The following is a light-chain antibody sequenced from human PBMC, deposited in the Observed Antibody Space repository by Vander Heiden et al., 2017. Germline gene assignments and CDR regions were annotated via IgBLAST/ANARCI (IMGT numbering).Light chain of an antibody. CDR3: QQYYSTPGLAVYT. CDR2: WAS. J-gene: IGKJ2*01. V-gene: IGKV4-1*01. CDR1: QSVLYSSNNKNY. Sequence: DIVMTQSPDSLAVSLGARATINCKSSQSVLYSSNNKNYLAWYQQKPGQPPKLLIYWASTRESGVPDRFSGSGSGTDFTLTISSLQAEDVAVYYCQQYYSTPGLAVYTFGQGTKLEIK.